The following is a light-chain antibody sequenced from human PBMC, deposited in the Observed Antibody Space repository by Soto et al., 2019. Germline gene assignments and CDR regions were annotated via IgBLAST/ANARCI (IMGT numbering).Light chain of an antibody. CDR1: ESVGSY. V-gene: IGKV3-11*01. Sequence: EVVLTQSPATLSLSPGESATLPCRASESVGSYLAWYQQRPDQAPRLVIYDTSTRATGIADRFSGSGSGTDFTLTISSLEPEDFAVYYCQQGGNRPPRTFGQGTKVDIK. J-gene: IGKJ1*01. CDR3: QQGGNRPPRT. CDR2: DTS.